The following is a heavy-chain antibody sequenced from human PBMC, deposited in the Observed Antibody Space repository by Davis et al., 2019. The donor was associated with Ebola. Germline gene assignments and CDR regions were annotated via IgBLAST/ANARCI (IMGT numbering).Heavy chain of an antibody. CDR2: ITGGGDST. Sequence: GESLKISCVASGFTLSNSAMRWVRQAPGKGLEWVSSITGGGDSTYYADSVKGRFTISRDNSKNTLFLQMNSLKTEDTAVYYCVKWSYARFDYWGQGTLVTVSS. J-gene: IGHJ4*02. CDR3: VKWSYARFDY. CDR1: GFTLSNSA. D-gene: IGHD1-26*01. V-gene: IGHV3-23*01.